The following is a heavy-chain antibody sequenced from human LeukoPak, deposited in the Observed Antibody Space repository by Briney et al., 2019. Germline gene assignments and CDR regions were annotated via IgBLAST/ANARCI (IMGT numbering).Heavy chain of an antibody. CDR3: AREGYSHSSAYGVGY. V-gene: IGHV1-2*02. Sequence: ASVKVSCKASGYTFTGYYMHWVRQAPGQGLEWMGWINPNSGGTNYAQKFQGRVTMTRDTSISTAYMELSRLRSDDTAVYYCAREGYSHSSAYGVGYWGQRTLVTVSS. D-gene: IGHD3-22*01. CDR2: INPNSGGT. CDR1: GYTFTGYY. J-gene: IGHJ4*02.